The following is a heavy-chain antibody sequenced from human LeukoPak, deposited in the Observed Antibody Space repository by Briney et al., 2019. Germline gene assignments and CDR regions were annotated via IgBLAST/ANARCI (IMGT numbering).Heavy chain of an antibody. CDR1: GFNLSRYA. D-gene: IGHD4-17*01. Sequence: GSLKLSRAGSGFNLSRYALGLVRQAPGKGLDGVSVISGSGGSTYYADSVKGRFTISRDNSKLTLYLQMNSLRADDAAVYYCAKDLGDYGYYFDYWGQGTLVTVSS. J-gene: IGHJ4*02. V-gene: IGHV3-23*01. CDR3: AKDLGDYGYYFDY. CDR2: ISGSGGST.